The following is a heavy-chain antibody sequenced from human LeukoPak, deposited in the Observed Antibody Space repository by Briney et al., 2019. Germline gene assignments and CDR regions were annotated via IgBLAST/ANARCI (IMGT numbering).Heavy chain of an antibody. D-gene: IGHD3-3*01. J-gene: IGHJ6*03. Sequence: SETLSLTCTVSGGSISSYYWSWIRQPPGKGLEWIGYIYYSGSTNYSPSLQSRVTISIDTSKNQFSLKLNSVTAADTAVYYCAREYFSANYFFYYMDVWGTGTTVTVSS. CDR3: AREYFSANYFFYYMDV. CDR1: GGSISSYY. V-gene: IGHV4-59*01. CDR2: IYYSGST.